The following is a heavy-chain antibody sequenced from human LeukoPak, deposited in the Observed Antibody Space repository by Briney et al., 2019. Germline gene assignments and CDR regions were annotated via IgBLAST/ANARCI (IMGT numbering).Heavy chain of an antibody. Sequence: GGSLRLSCAASGFTVSSNYMSWVRQAPGKGLEWVSVIYSGGSTYYADSVKGRFTISRDNSKNTLYLQMNSLRAEDTAVYYCARASPNPTVTTSKENYGMDVWGQGTTVTVSS. V-gene: IGHV3-66*01. CDR2: IYSGGST. CDR3: ARASPNPTVTTSKENYGMDV. J-gene: IGHJ6*02. D-gene: IGHD4-17*01. CDR1: GFTVSSNY.